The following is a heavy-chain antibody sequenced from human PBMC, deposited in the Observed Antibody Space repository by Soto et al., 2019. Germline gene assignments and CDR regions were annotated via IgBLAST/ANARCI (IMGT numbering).Heavy chain of an antibody. V-gene: IGHV3-74*01. CDR1: GFTFSNSW. Sequence: EVQLVESGVGLVQPGGSLRLSCAASGFTFSNSWMHWVRQAPGKGLVWVSRITSDGSTTTYADSVKGRFTISRDNAKNTLYLQMNSLRAEDTAVYYCARDLRPIAYCGQGTLVTVSS. J-gene: IGHJ4*02. CDR2: ITSDGSTT. CDR3: ARDLRPIAY.